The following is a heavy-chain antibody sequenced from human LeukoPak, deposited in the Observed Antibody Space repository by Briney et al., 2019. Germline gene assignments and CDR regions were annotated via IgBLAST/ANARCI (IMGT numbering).Heavy chain of an antibody. J-gene: IGHJ1*01. CDR2: ISSSSGSM. Sequence: GGSLRLSCAASGFTFSSYAMSWVRQAPGKGLEWVSYISSSSGSMYYLDSVKGRFTISRDNAKNSLYLQMNSLQVEDSAVYFCARAGISGYFYPNEYFNHWGPGTRVVVSS. CDR3: ARAGISGYFYPNEYFNH. V-gene: IGHV3-21*06. D-gene: IGHD3-22*01. CDR1: GFTFSSYA.